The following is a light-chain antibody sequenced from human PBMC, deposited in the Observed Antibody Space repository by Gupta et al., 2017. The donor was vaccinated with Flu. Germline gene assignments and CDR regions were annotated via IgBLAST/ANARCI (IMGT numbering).Light chain of an antibody. J-gene: IGKJ1*01. V-gene: IGKV3-20*01. CDR2: KTS. Sequence: EIVLTQSLGTLSLSPGDRAPLSCTASHSVRSGFLAWYQQRPGQAPRLLIYKTSNRAAGIPDRFSGSASGTHFTLTISRLEPEDFAVYYCQQYGGSLWTFGQGTKVEIK. CDR1: HSVRSGF. CDR3: QQYGGSLWT.